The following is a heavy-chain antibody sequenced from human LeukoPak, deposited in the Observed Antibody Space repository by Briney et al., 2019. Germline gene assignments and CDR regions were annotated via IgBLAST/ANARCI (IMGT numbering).Heavy chain of an antibody. V-gene: IGHV3-23*01. CDR1: GFTFRNYA. Sequence: PGGSLRLSCAASGFTFRNYAMPCVRQAPGEWLEWVSTISGSGDSTYYSGSVKGRFTISRDNSENTLYLQLNSLRAEDTAVYYCAKGGWGTVLDYWGQGTLVTV. CDR2: ISGSGDST. CDR3: AKGGWGTVLDY. D-gene: IGHD3-16*01. J-gene: IGHJ4*02.